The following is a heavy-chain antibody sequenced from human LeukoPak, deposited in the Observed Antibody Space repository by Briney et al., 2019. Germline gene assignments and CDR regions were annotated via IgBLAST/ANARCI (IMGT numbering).Heavy chain of an antibody. CDR1: GFTFNNYG. D-gene: IGHD4-17*01. J-gene: IGHJ6*02. CDR3: AKTGRAAVTTYGTDA. CDR2: ISYDGGKE. V-gene: IGHV3-30*18. Sequence: PGRSLRLSCVVSGFTFNNYGMHWVRQAPGKGLEWVALISYDGGKEFYASSVKGRVTISRDGSNNTVYLQINSLRPEDSAVYYCAKTGRAAVTTYGTDAWGQGTTVIVSS.